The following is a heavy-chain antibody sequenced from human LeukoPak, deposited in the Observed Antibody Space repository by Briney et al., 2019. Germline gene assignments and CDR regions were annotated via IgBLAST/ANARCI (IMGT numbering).Heavy chain of an antibody. CDR3: ARTAYYYGSGSYYTYYFDY. V-gene: IGHV4-59*11. CDR2: IYYSGST. D-gene: IGHD3-10*01. J-gene: IGHJ4*02. CDR1: GGSICSHY. Sequence: SETLSLTCTVSGGSICSHYWSWIRQPPGKGLEWIGYIYYSGSTNYNPSLKSRVTISVDTSKNQFSLKLSSVTAADTAVYYCARTAYYYGSGSYYTYYFDYWGQGTLVTVSS.